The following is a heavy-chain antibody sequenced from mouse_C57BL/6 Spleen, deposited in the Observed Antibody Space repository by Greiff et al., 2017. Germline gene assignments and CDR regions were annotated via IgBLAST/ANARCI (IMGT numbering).Heavy chain of an antibody. D-gene: IGHD2-4*01. CDR2: INPSSGYT. CDR3: ARDDYVVYAMDY. Sequence: QVQLQQSGAELARPGASVKMSCKASGYTFTSYTMHWVKQRPGQGLEWIGYINPSSGYTKYNQKFKDKATVTADKSSSTAYMQLSSLTSEDSAVYYCARDDYVVYAMDYWGQGTSVTVSS. CDR1: GYTFTSYT. V-gene: IGHV1-4*01. J-gene: IGHJ4*01.